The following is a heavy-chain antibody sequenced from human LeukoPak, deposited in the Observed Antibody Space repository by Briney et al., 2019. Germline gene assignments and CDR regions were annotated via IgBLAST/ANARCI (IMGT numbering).Heavy chain of an antibody. J-gene: IGHJ4*02. CDR3: ARETHGDLIDY. CDR2: IYSTGST. V-gene: IGHV4-59*01. D-gene: IGHD4-17*01. Sequence: SETLSLTCTVSGGSISSYYWSWIRQPPGKKLEWIGYIYSTGSTHYNAALKSRVTMSVDTSKNQFSLQLNSVTAADTAVYFCARETHGDLIDYWGQGTLVTVSS. CDR1: GGSISSYY.